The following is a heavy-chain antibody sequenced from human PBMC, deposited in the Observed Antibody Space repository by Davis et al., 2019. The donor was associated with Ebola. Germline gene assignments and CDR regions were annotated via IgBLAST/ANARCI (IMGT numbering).Heavy chain of an antibody. V-gene: IGHV3-53*05. CDR3: AKDGYYYGMDV. CDR1: GFTFSSYS. J-gene: IGHJ6*02. Sequence: GGSLRLSCAASGFTFSSYSMNWVRQAPGKGLEWVSVIYSGGSTYYADSVKGRFTISRDNSKNTLYLQMNSLRAEDTALYYCAKDGYYYGMDVWGQGTTVTVSS. CDR2: IYSGGST.